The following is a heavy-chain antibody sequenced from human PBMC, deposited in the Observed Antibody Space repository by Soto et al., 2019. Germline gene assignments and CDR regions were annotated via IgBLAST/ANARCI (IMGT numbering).Heavy chain of an antibody. CDR2: IYRTGST. V-gene: IGHV4-4*02. CDR1: GGSFTINNG. Sequence: SETLSVTWCVSGGSFTINNGCPLFRQPPGQGLEWIGEIYRTGSTNYNPSLKSRVTISLDKSENQFSLKVTSLTAADTAVYYCASRDPGTSVDYWGQRTLVTVSS. CDR3: ASRDPGTSVDY. J-gene: IGHJ4*02. D-gene: IGHD1-7*01.